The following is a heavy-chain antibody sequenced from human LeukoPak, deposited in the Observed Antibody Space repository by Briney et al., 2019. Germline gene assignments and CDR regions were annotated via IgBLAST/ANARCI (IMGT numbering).Heavy chain of an antibody. CDR2: INQDGSEK. CDR3: ARGPLRTDVY. CDR1: GFTFSNYW. D-gene: IGHD2-8*01. V-gene: IGHV3-7*05. J-gene: IGHJ4*02. Sequence: GGSLRLSCAASGFTFSNYWMNWVRQAPEKGLEWVANINQDGSEKYYVDSVKGRFTISRDNAKNSLYLQMNSLRAEDTAVYYCARGPLRTDVYWGQGTLVTVSS.